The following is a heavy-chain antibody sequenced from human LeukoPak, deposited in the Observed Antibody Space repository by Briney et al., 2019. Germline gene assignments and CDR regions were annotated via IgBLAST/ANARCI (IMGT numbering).Heavy chain of an antibody. CDR2: ISSSGSTI. D-gene: IGHD3-10*01. V-gene: IGHV3-11*01. CDR1: GFTFSDYY. J-gene: IGHJ5*02. CDR3: ARVSRITMVRGVKGGDWFDP. Sequence: PGGSLRLSCAASGFTFSDYYMSWIRQAPGKGLEWVSYISSSGSTIYYADSVKGRFTISRDNAKNSLYLQMNSLRAEDTAVYYCARVSRITMVRGVKGGDWFDPWGQGTLVTVSS.